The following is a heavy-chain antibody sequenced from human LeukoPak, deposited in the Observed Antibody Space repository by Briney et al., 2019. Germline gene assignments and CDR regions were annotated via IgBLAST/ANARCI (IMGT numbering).Heavy chain of an antibody. CDR3: ASPVGGGYSLDY. J-gene: IGHJ4*02. CDR1: GGTFSSYA. D-gene: IGHD5-18*01. V-gene: IGHV1-69*01. Sequence: SVKVSCKASGGTFSSYAISWVRQAPGQGLEWMGGIIPIFGTANYAQKFQGRVTITADEATSTAYMELSSLRSEDTAVYYCASPVGGGYSLDYWGQGTLVTVSS. CDR2: IIPIFGTA.